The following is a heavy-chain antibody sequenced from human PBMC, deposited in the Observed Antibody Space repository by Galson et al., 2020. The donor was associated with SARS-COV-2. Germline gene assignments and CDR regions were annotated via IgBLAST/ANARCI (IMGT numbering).Heavy chain of an antibody. V-gene: IGHV2-70*01. J-gene: IGHJ4*02. CDR2: IDWDDAK. CDR1: GFSLSTSGMS. Sequence: SGPMLVKTTQTLTLTCTFSGFSLSTSGMSVRWIRQPPGKALEWLALIDWDDAKYYSTSLKTRLTISKDTSKNQVVLTMTNMDPVDTATYYCARTYYDILTGYYLPFDYCGQGTLVTVSS. CDR3: ARTYYDILTGYYLPFDY. D-gene: IGHD3-9*01.